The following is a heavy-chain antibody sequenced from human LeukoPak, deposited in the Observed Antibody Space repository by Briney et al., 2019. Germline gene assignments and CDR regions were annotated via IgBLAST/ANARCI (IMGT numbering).Heavy chain of an antibody. CDR3: ARGPGEGGSSGYYYGKPEDPAEYYFDY. CDR1: GYTFTSYY. Sequence: ASVKVSCKASGYTFTSYYMHWVRQAPGQGLEWMGVINPSGGGTSYAQKFQGRVTMTRDMSTSTVYMELSSLRSEDTAVYYCARGPGEGGSSGYYYGKPEDPAEYYFDYWGQGTLVTVSS. CDR2: INPSGGGT. V-gene: IGHV1-46*01. J-gene: IGHJ4*02. D-gene: IGHD3-22*01.